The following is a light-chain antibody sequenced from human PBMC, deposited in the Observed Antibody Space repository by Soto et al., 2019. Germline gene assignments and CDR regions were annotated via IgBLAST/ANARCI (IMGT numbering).Light chain of an antibody. V-gene: IGKV3-20*01. J-gene: IGKJ4*02. CDR2: GAS. CDR3: QQYDSSPLT. Sequence: EIVLTQSPGTLSLSPGERATLSCRASQSVSSSYLAWYQQKPGQAPRLLIYGASSRATGIPDSFSGSGSGTDFTLTISRLEPEDFAVYYCQQYDSSPLTLGGGTKVEIK. CDR1: QSVSSSY.